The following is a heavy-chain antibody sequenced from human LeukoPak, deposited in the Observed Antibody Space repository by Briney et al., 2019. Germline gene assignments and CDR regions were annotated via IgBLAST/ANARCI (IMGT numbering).Heavy chain of an antibody. CDR3: ARSHGSGSYYNLNDY. D-gene: IGHD3-10*01. CDR2: IYYSGST. Sequence: SETLSLTCTVSGGSISSYYWSWIRQPPGKGLEWIGYIYYSGSTNYKPSLKSRVTISVDTSKNQFSLKLSSVTAADTAVYYCARSHGSGSYYNLNDYWGQGTLVTVSS. V-gene: IGHV4-59*01. J-gene: IGHJ4*02. CDR1: GGSISSYY.